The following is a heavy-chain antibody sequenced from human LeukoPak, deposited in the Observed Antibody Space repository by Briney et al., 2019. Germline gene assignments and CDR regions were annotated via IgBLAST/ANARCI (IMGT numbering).Heavy chain of an antibody. J-gene: IGHJ5*02. V-gene: IGHV1-8*01. CDR2: MNPNSGNT. CDR3: ARMSYYDRRGDNWFDP. D-gene: IGHD3-22*01. CDR1: GYTFTSYD. Sequence: ASVKVSCKASGYTFTSYDINWVRQATGQGLEWMGWMNPNSGNTGYAQKFQGRATMTRDTSISTAYMELSSLRSEDTAVYYCARMSYYDRRGDNWFDPWGQGTLVIVSS.